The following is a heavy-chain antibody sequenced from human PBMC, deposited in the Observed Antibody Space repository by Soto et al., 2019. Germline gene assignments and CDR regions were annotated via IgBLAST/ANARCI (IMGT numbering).Heavy chain of an antibody. CDR3: ARDSSITPRPLDY. CDR1: GFTFRDYY. J-gene: IGHJ4*02. CDR2: ISSTGSYA. V-gene: IGHV3-11*06. Sequence: HVQLVESGGGLVKPGGSLRLSCAASGFTFRDYYMSWIRQAPGKGLEWVSYISSTGSYAKYADSVKGRFTISRDNAKKSLYLQMNSLRVVDTAVYYCARDSSITPRPLDYCGQGTPVTVSS. D-gene: IGHD6-6*01.